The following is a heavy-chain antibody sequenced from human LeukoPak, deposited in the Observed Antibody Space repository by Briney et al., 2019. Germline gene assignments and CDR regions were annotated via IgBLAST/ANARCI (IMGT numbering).Heavy chain of an antibody. CDR1: GYTSTGYY. J-gene: IGHJ4*02. Sequence: EASVKVSCKASGYTSTGYYMHWVRQAPGQGLEWMGWINPNSGGTNYAQKFQGRVTMTRDTSISTAYMELSRLRSDDTAVYYCARESGAFHGSYFDYWGQGTLVTVSS. D-gene: IGHD1-26*01. CDR3: ARESGAFHGSYFDY. CDR2: INPNSGGT. V-gene: IGHV1-2*02.